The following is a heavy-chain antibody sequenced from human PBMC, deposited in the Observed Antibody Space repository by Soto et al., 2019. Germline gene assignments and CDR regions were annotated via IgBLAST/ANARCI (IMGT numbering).Heavy chain of an antibody. Sequence: SETLSLTCAVYGASLIGYDWSWVRQPPGKGLEWIGEISQTGGTNYDPSLKGRVSISIDTSKNQLSLRLSSVTAADTAIYYCARDPNANAFDIWGRGTMVTVSS. V-gene: IGHV4-34*01. CDR3: ARDPNANAFDI. CDR2: ISQTGGT. J-gene: IGHJ3*02. CDR1: GASLIGYD.